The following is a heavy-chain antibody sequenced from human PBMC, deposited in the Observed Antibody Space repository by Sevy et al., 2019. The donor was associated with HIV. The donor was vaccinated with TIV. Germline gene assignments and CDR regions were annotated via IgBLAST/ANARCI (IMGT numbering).Heavy chain of an antibody. CDR1: GFRLNTYA. J-gene: IGHJ4*02. Sequence: GGCLRLSCSASGFRLNTYAMHWVRQAPGKGLEWVSVISSTGNFESYAASVKGRFTISKDNSKNTVYLQMNRLRPEDTAMYYCARDAGYTTKFHPLHWGQGTLVTVSS. D-gene: IGHD5-12*01. V-gene: IGHV3-30*04. CDR2: ISSTGNFE. CDR3: ARDAGYTTKFHPLH.